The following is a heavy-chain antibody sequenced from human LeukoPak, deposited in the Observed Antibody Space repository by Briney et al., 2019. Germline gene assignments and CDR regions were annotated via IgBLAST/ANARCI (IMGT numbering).Heavy chain of an antibody. CDR2: IWYDGSNK. CDR1: GFTYSSYG. J-gene: IGHJ4*02. V-gene: IGHV3-33*01. Sequence: GGSLRLSWAASGFTYSSYGMHWVRQAPGKGLEWVAVIWYDGSNKYYADSVKGRFTISRDNSKNTLYLQMNSLRAEDTAVYYCARGYCSGGSCYQFDYWGQGTLVTVSS. D-gene: IGHD2-15*01. CDR3: ARGYCSGGSCYQFDY.